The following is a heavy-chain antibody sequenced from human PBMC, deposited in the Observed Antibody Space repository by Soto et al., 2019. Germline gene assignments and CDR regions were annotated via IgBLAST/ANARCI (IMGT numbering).Heavy chain of an antibody. CDR2: ISAYNGNT. CDR3: ARAHRGSYRYYFDY. Sequence: ASVKVSCKASGYTFTSYGISWVRQAPGQGLEWMGWISAYNGNTNYAQKLQGRVTMTTDTSTSTAYMELRSLRSDDTAVYYCARAHRGSYRYYFDYWGQGTLVTSPQ. J-gene: IGHJ4*02. CDR1: GYTFTSYG. V-gene: IGHV1-18*04. D-gene: IGHD1-26*01.